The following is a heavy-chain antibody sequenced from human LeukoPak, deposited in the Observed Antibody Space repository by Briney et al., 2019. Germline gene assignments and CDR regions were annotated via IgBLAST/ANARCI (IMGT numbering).Heavy chain of an antibody. V-gene: IGHV3-21*01. CDR3: ARVTVVVPAAMRSYYYYGMDV. CDR1: GSTFSSYS. D-gene: IGHD2-2*01. CDR2: ISSSSSYI. Sequence: GRSLRLSRAASGSTFSSYSMNWVRQAPGKGLEWVSSISSSSSYIYYPDSVKGRFTISRDNAKNSLYLQMNSLRAEHTAVYYCARVTVVVPAAMRSYYYYGMDVWGQGTTVTVSS. J-gene: IGHJ6*02.